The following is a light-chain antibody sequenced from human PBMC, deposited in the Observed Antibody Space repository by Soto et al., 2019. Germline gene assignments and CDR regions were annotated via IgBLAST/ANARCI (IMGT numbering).Light chain of an antibody. V-gene: IGKV3-11*01. CDR1: QSVSSY. CDR2: DAS. CDR3: QQRSNWPPKIT. J-gene: IGKJ5*01. Sequence: EVVVKHSPPTLSFTQEERATLSCRASQSVSSYLAWYQQKPGQAPRLLIYDASNRATGIPARFSGSGSGTDFTLTISSLEPEDFAVYHCQQRSNWPPKITFGQRTRLEIK.